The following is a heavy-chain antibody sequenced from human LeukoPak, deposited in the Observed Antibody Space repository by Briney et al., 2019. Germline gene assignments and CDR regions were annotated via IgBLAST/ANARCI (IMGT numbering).Heavy chain of an antibody. CDR1: GGSFSGYY. CDR3: GRPRGAWFDAFDI. V-gene: IGHV4-34*01. CDR2: INHSGST. Sequence: SETLSLTCAVYGGSFSGYYWSWIRQPPGKGLEWIGEINHSGSTNYNPSLESRVIISVDTSKNQFSLKLNSVTAADTAVYYCGRPRGAWFDAFDIWGQGTMVTVSS. D-gene: IGHD6-19*01. J-gene: IGHJ3*02.